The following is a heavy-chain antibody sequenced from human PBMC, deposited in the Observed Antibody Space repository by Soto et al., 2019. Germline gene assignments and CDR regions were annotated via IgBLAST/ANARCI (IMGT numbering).Heavy chain of an antibody. D-gene: IGHD5-18*01. CDR2: IKQDGSEK. CDR1: GFTFSSYW. Sequence: EVQLVESGGGLVQPGGSLRLSCAASGFTFSSYWMSWVRQAPGKGLEWVANIKQDGSEKYYVDSVKGRFTISRDNAKNSLYLQMNSLRAEDTAVYYCARLEWGYSYGLDYWGQGTLVTVSS. CDR3: ARLEWGYSYGLDY. J-gene: IGHJ4*02. V-gene: IGHV3-7*01.